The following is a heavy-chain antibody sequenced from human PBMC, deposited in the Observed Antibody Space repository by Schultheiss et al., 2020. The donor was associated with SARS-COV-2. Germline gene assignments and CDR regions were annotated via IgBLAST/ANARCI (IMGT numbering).Heavy chain of an antibody. CDR3: ARGSGGGYYYYGMDV. CDR1: GGSISSGGYS. CDR2: IYHSGST. Sequence: SETLSLTCAVSGGSISSGGYSWSWIRQPPGKGLEWIGYIYHSGSTYYNPSLKSRVTISVDRSKNQFSLKLSSVTAADTAVYYCARGSGGGYYYYGMDVWGQGTTVTVSS. V-gene: IGHV4-30-2*01. J-gene: IGHJ6*02. D-gene: IGHD3-10*01.